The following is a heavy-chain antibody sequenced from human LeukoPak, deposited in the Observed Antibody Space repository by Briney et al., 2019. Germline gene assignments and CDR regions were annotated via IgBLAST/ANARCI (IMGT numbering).Heavy chain of an antibody. Sequence: GGSLRLSCAASGFTFSSYAMSWVRQAPGKGLEWVSAISSSGGSTYYADSVKGRFTISRDNSKNTLYLQMNSLRAEDTAVYYCAKICSSTSCYSYWGQGTLVTVSS. CDR3: AKICSSTSCYSY. V-gene: IGHV3-23*01. CDR1: GFTFSSYA. D-gene: IGHD2-2*02. CDR2: ISSSGGST. J-gene: IGHJ4*02.